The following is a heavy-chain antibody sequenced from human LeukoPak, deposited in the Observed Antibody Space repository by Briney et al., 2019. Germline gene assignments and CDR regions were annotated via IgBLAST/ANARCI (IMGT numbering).Heavy chain of an antibody. V-gene: IGHV1-69*05. J-gene: IGHJ6*03. CDR3: ASELGATNYYYYYMDV. D-gene: IGHD1-26*01. Sequence: ASVKVSCKASGGTFSSYAISWVRQAPGQGLEWIGRIIPIFGTANYAQKFQGRVTITTDESTSTAYMELSSLRSEDTAVYYCASELGATNYYYYYMDVWGKGTTVTVSS. CDR2: IIPIFGTA. CDR1: GGTFSSYA.